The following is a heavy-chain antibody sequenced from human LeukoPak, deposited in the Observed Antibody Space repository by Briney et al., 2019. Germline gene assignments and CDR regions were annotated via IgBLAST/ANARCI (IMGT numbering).Heavy chain of an antibody. CDR2: IYPGDSDT. CDR1: GYSFTSYW. V-gene: IGHV5-51*01. D-gene: IGHD6-13*01. Sequence: GESLKISCKGSGYSFTSYWIGWVRQMPGKGLEWMGIIYPGDSDTRYSPSFQGQVTISADKSISTAYLQWSSLKASDTAMYYCARCAAAGTNYYYGMDVWGQGTTVTASS. J-gene: IGHJ6*02. CDR3: ARCAAAGTNYYYGMDV.